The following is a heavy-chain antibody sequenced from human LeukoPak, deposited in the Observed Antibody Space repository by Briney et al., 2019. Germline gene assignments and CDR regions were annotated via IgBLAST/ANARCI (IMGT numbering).Heavy chain of an antibody. Sequence: QPGGSLRLSGEGSGFTFRNYDMHWVRQAPGKGLEWVAFISYNGADKYYADSVKGRFTISRDNSKNTLYLQMNSLRPEDTAVSYCAKDFGSNSGSFDYWGQGTLVSVSS. D-gene: IGHD3-22*01. CDR2: ISYNGADK. CDR1: GFTFRNYD. J-gene: IGHJ4*02. CDR3: AKDFGSNSGSFDY. V-gene: IGHV3-30*18.